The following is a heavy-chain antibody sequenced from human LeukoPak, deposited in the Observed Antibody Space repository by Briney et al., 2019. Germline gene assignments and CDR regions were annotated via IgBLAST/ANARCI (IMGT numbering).Heavy chain of an antibody. CDR3: AKGGPEASAGLSWFDP. V-gene: IGHV4-59*01. D-gene: IGHD1-14*01. CDR2: TYYSGNA. CDR1: GGSISNYY. Sequence: SETLSLTCTVSGGSISNYYWYWMRQPPGKGLECIGYTYYSGNANYNPSPKSRVTISVDTSKNQFSLKPTSVTAADTAVYYCAKGGPEASAGLSWFDPWGQGTLVTVSS. J-gene: IGHJ5*02.